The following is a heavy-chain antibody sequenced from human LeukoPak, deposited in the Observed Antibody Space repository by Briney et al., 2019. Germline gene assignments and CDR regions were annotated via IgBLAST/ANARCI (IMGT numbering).Heavy chain of an antibody. CDR3: ARDSITMVRGVIESGEY. CDR1: GFTVSSNY. CDR2: IYSGGST. Sequence: GGSLRLSCAASGFTVSSNYMSWVRQAPGKGLEWVSVIYSGGSTYYADSVKGRFTISRDNSKNTLYLQMNSLRAEDTAVYYCARDSITMVRGVIESGEYWGQGTLVTVSS. V-gene: IGHV3-66*01. J-gene: IGHJ4*02. D-gene: IGHD3-10*01.